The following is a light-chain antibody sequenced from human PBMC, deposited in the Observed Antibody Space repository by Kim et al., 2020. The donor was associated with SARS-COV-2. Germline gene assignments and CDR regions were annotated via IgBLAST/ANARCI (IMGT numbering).Light chain of an antibody. CDR1: SSDIGAYDY. Sequence: QSALTQPASVSGSPGQSITISCTGTSSDIGAYDYVSWYQQHPGKSPQLIISDVTNRPSGVSDRFSGSKSGNTASLTISGLQADDQADYYCSSYARGVIRLFGGGTQLTVL. CDR2: DVT. CDR3: SSYARGVIRL. V-gene: IGLV2-14*03. J-gene: IGLJ3*02.